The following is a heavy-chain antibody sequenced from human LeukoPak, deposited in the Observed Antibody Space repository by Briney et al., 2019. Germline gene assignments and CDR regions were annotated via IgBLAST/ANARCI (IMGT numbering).Heavy chain of an antibody. V-gene: IGHV4-39*01. D-gene: IGHD2-15*01. CDR3: ARRYCSGGSCYVSACDI. Sequence: SETLSLTCTVSGGSISSSSYYWGWIRQPPGKGLEWIGSIYYSGSTYYNPSLKSRVTISVDTSKNQFSLKLSSVTAADTAVYYGARRYCSGGSCYVSACDIWGQGTMVTVSS. CDR1: GGSISSSSYY. J-gene: IGHJ3*02. CDR2: IYYSGST.